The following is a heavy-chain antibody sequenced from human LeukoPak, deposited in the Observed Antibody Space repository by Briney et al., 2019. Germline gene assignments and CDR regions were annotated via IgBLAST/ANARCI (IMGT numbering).Heavy chain of an antibody. CDR1: GGTFSSYA. CDR3: ARDHGYSYGYSKFDY. V-gene: IGHV1-69*06. D-gene: IGHD5-18*01. J-gene: IGHJ4*02. CDR2: IIPIFGTA. Sequence: GASVKVSCKASGGTFSSYAISWVRQAPGQGLEWMGGIIPIFGTANYAQKFRGRVTITADKSTRTAYMELSSLRSEDTAVYYCARDHGYSYGYSKFDYWGQGTLVTVSS.